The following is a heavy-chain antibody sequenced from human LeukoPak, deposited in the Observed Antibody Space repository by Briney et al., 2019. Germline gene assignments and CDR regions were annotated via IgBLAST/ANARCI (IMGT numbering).Heavy chain of an antibody. J-gene: IGHJ3*02. Sequence: PGGSLRLSCAASGFIFSDSAVHWVRQAPGKGLEWVAFIRYDGSNKYYADSVKGRFTISRDNSKNTLYLRMNSLRAEDTAVYYCFTHLVRQNDAFDIWGQGTMVTVSS. V-gene: IGHV3-30*02. CDR2: IRYDGSNK. CDR3: FTHLVRQNDAFDI. D-gene: IGHD1-1*01. CDR1: GFIFSDSA.